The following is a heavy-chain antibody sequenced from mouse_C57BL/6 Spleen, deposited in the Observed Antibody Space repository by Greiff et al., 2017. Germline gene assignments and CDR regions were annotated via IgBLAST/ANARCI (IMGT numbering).Heavy chain of an antibody. CDR1: GYTFTDYN. V-gene: IGHV1-18*01. Sequence: EVKLMESGPELVKPGASVKIPCEASGYTFTDYNMAWVRQSPGKSLEWIADINPNNGGTIYHQKFKGKATLAVDKSSSTAYMEHRRLTAEDTAVYYRARGRLRRGYAMHYRGQGTSVP. CDR2: INPNNGGT. D-gene: IGHD2-4*01. CDR3: ARGRLRRGYAMHY. J-gene: IGHJ4*01.